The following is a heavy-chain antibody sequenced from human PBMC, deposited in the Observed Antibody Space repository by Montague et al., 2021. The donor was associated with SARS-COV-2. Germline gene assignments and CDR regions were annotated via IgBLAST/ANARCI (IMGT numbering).Heavy chain of an antibody. D-gene: IGHD1-26*01. Sequence: SETLSLTCTVSGGSISSYYWTWIRQPPGKGLEWIGEIYHDGSTNYNPSLKSRLTISVDKSKNQFSLKLSSVTAADTAVYYCARFTSTGSGSYYIFDYWGQGTLVTVSS. CDR1: GGSISSYY. V-gene: IGHV4-59*12. CDR2: IYHDGST. J-gene: IGHJ4*02. CDR3: ARFTSTGSGSYYIFDY.